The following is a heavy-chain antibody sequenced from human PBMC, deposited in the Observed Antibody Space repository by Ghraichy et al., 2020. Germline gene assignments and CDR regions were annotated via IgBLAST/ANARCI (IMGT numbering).Heavy chain of an antibody. V-gene: IGHV4-39*01. Sequence: SETLSLTCTVSGGSISRSTYFWAWIRQPPGKGLEWIGSIYNTENTYYNPSLKSRVTISADTSKNQFSLKLSSVTAADTAVYYCARPYSSSRNWFDPWGPGTLVTVSS. CDR1: GGSISRSTYF. CDR2: IYNTENT. D-gene: IGHD6-13*01. J-gene: IGHJ5*02. CDR3: ARPYSSSRNWFDP.